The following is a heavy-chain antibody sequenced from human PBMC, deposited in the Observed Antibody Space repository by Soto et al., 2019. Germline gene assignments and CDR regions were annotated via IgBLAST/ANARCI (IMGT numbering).Heavy chain of an antibody. CDR3: ARGLYWGTMVRGVTNPIYYMDV. V-gene: IGHV4-34*01. CDR2: INHSGST. J-gene: IGHJ6*03. CDR1: GGSFSGYY. Sequence: SETLSLTCAVYGGSFSGYYWSWIHQPPGKGLEWIGEINHSGSTNYNPSLKSRVTISVDTSTNQFSLKLSSVTAADTAVYYCARGLYWGTMVRGVTNPIYYMDVWGKGTTVTVSS. D-gene: IGHD3-10*01.